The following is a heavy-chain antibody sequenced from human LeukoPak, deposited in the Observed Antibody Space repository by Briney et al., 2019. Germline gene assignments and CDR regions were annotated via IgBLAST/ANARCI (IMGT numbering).Heavy chain of an antibody. Sequence: ASVKVSCKASGYTFTSYGISWVRQSTGQGLEWMGWISAYNGNTNYAQNLQGRVTMTTDTSTSTAYMELRSLRSDDTAVYYCARGMNYDILTGYLNWFDLWGQGTLVTVSS. J-gene: IGHJ5*02. CDR2: ISAYNGNT. V-gene: IGHV1-18*04. CDR1: GYTFTSYG. D-gene: IGHD3-9*01. CDR3: ARGMNYDILTGYLNWFDL.